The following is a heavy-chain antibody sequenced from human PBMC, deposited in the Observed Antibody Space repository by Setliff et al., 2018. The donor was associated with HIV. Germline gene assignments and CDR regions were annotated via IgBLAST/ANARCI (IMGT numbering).Heavy chain of an antibody. CDR3: ARGAVDDDYFEY. J-gene: IGHJ4*02. V-gene: IGHV1-69*13. Sequence: SVKVSCKASGGRFSSYAMSWVRQAPGQGLEWMGGIIPMFGSANYAQKFQGRVTITADGSTRTVYMVLSSLRSEDTAVYYCARGAVDDDYFEYWGQGTLVTVSS. D-gene: IGHD2-15*01. CDR1: GGRFSSYA. CDR2: IIPMFGSA.